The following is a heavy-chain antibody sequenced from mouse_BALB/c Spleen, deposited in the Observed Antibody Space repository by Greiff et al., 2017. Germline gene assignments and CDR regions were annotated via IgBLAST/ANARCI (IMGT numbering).Heavy chain of an antibody. CDR1: GFTFSDYY. D-gene: IGHD2-14*01. Sequence: EVKVVESGGGLVKPGGSLKLSCAASGFTFSDYYMYWVRQTPEKRLEWVATISDGGSYTYYPDSVKGRFTISRDNAKNNLYLQMSSLKSEDTAMYYCARGRYDDYFDYWGQGTTLTVSS. CDR2: ISDGGSYT. J-gene: IGHJ2*01. CDR3: ARGRYDDYFDY. V-gene: IGHV5-4*02.